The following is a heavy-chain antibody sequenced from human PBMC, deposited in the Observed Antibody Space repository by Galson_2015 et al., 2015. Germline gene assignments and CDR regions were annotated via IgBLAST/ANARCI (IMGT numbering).Heavy chain of an antibody. Sequence: PALVKPTQTLTLTCTFSGFSLSTSGVGVGWIRQPPGKALEWLALIYWNDGKRYSPSLKSRLTITKDTSKNQVVLTMTNMDPVDTATYYCAHSIGSPVPKLLWFGATYNWFDPWGQGTLVTVSS. CDR2: IYWNDGK. J-gene: IGHJ5*02. V-gene: IGHV2-5*01. CDR1: GFSLSTSGVG. CDR3: AHSIGSPVPKLLWFGATYNWFDP. D-gene: IGHD3-10*01.